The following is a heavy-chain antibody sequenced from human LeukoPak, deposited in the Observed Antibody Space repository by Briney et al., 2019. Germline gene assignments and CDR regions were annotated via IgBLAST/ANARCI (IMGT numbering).Heavy chain of an antibody. CDR1: GYTFTGYY. D-gene: IGHD3-22*01. CDR3: ARAYYYDLLNWFDP. CDR2: INPNSGGT. J-gene: IGHJ5*02. V-gene: IGHV1-2*06. Sequence: ASVKVSCKASGYTFTGYYMHWVRQAPGQGLEWMGRINPNSGGTNYVQKFQGRVTMTRDTSISTAYMELSRLRSDDTAVYYCARAYYYDLLNWFDPWGQGTLVTVSS.